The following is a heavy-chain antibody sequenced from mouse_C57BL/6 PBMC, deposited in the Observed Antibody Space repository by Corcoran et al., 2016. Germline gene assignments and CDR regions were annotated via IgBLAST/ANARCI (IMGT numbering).Heavy chain of an antibody. J-gene: IGHJ4*01. CDR2: IYPGSGNT. D-gene: IGHD1-1*01. CDR3: ARPLRYYAMDY. CDR1: GYSFTSYY. V-gene: IGHV1-66*01. Sequence: QVQLQQSGPELVKPGASVKISCKASGYSFTSYYIHWVKQRPGQGLEWIGWIYPGSGNTKYNEKFKGKATLTADTSSSTAYMQLSSLTSEDSAVYYCARPLRYYAMDYWGQGTSVTVSS.